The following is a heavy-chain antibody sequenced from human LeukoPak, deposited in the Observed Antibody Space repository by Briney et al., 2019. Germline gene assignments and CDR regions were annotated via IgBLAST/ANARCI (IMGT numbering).Heavy chain of an antibody. V-gene: IGHV3-23*01. J-gene: IGHJ4*02. CDR3: AKNRGPLSSYGFFDY. Sequence: GGSLRLSCAASGFTFSSYAMGWVRQAPGKGLEWVSAISGSGGSTYYADSVKGRFTISRDNSKNTLYLQMNSLRAEDTAVYYCAKNRGPLSSYGFFDYWGQGTLVTVSS. CDR1: GFTFSSYA. D-gene: IGHD5-18*01. CDR2: ISGSGGST.